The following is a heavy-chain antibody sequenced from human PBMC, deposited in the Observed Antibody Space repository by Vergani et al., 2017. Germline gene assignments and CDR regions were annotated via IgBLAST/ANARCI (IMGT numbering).Heavy chain of an antibody. CDR3: AREPKKSSFDFWGAWRSAY. D-gene: IGHD3-3*01. Sequence: QVQLQQWGAGLLQPSETLSLTCTVYGASLSDYYWKWIRQPPGKGLEWIGEINHGGSTNFNPSLNSRTTMSIDTSKNQFSLRLRSVTAADTAGCYCAREPKKSSFDFWGAWRSAYWGQGILVTVSS. V-gene: IGHV4-34*01. CDR2: INHGGST. J-gene: IGHJ4*02. CDR1: GASLSDYY.